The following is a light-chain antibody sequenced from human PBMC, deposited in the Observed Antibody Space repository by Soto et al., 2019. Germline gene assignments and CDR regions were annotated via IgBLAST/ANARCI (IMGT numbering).Light chain of an antibody. Sequence: ELLIMQSPATLSVSPGERATLSCRASQSVGRNLAWYQQKPGQAPRLLIYGASPRATGIPARFSGSGSGTEFILTISSLQSEDFAVYYCQQYNNWPRTFGQGTK. CDR2: GAS. J-gene: IGKJ1*01. V-gene: IGKV3-15*01. CDR1: QSVGRN. CDR3: QQYNNWPRT.